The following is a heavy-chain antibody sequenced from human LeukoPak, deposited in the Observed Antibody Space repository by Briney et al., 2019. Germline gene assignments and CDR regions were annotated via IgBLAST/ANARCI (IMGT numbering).Heavy chain of an antibody. CDR2: IYSGGST. Sequence: GGSLRLSCAASGFTVSSNYMSWVRQAPGKGLEWVSVIYSGGSTYYADSVKGRFTISRDNSKNTLYLQMNSLRAEDTAVYYCARVSYYLGDAFDIWGQGTMVTVSS. V-gene: IGHV3-66*01. D-gene: IGHD3-10*01. J-gene: IGHJ3*02. CDR3: ARVSYYLGDAFDI. CDR1: GFTVSSNY.